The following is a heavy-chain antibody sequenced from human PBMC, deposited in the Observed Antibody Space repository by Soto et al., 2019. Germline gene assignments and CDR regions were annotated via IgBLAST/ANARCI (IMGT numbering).Heavy chain of an antibody. Sequence: GGSLRLSCAASGFTFSSYTMSWVRQAPGKGLEWVSSISNSGGSTYYADSVKGRFTTSRDNSKNTLYLQMSSLRAEDTATYYCAKRTVVGVHSFDYWGLGALVTVSS. CDR2: ISNSGGST. V-gene: IGHV3-23*01. D-gene: IGHD2-15*01. CDR1: GFTFSSYT. CDR3: AKRTVVGVHSFDY. J-gene: IGHJ4*02.